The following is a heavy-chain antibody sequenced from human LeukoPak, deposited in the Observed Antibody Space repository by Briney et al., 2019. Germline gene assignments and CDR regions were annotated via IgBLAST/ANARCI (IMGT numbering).Heavy chain of an antibody. D-gene: IGHD4-17*01. CDR1: GGSFSGYY. V-gene: IGHV4-34*01. J-gene: IGHJ4*02. CDR2: INHSGGT. Sequence: ETLSLTCAVYGGSFSGYYWSWIRQPPGKGLEWIGEINHSGGTNYNPSLKSRVTISVDTSKNQFSLKLSSVTAADTAVYYCARGYGDFDYWGQGTLVTVPS. CDR3: ARGYGDFDY.